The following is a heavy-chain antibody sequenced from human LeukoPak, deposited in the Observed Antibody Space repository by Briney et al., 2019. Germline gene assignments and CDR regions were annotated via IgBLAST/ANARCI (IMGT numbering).Heavy chain of an antibody. D-gene: IGHD3-10*01. Sequence: PGGSLRLSCAASGFTFSSYGMHWVRQAPGKGLEWVAVISYDGSNKYYADSVKGRFTISRDNSKNTLYLQMNSLRAEDTAVYYFXKDRAAVGSYFDYWGQGTLVTVSS. CDR3: XKDRAAVGSYFDY. CDR2: ISYDGSNK. CDR1: GFTFSSYG. J-gene: IGHJ4*02. V-gene: IGHV3-30*18.